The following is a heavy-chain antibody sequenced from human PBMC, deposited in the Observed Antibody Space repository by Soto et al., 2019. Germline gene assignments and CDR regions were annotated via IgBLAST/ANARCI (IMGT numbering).Heavy chain of an antibody. J-gene: IGHJ4*02. CDR3: AIGWNDFPH. D-gene: IGHD1-1*01. CDR1: GGTFNSYV. V-gene: IGHV1-69*01. Sequence: QVKSVQSGAEVKKPGSSVKVSCKASGGTFNSYVISWVRQAPGQGLQCMGGIIPMSGKANYARNFQGRVTITADESRSTVYMELSRLRSEDTAVYYCAIGWNDFPHWGQGTLVTVSS. CDR2: IIPMSGKA.